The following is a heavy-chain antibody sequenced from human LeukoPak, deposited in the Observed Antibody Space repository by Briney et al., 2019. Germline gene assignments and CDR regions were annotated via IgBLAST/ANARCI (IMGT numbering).Heavy chain of an antibody. D-gene: IGHD3-3*02. V-gene: IGHV4-38-2*02. CDR2: VYHGGST. Sequence: KTSETLSLTCTVSGYSITNDYYWGWIRQPPGKGLEWIGSVYHGGSTYHNPSLRSRVTIFVDTSKNQFSLTLMSVTAADTAVYFCARVHSWSGPDYWGQGTLVTVSS. CDR3: ARVHSWSGPDY. J-gene: IGHJ4*02. CDR1: GYSITNDYY.